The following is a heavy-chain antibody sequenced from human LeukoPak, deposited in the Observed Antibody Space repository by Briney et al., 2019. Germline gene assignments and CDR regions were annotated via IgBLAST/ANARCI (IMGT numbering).Heavy chain of an antibody. CDR3: ARDGLYDYVWGSYLAY. D-gene: IGHD3-16*01. Sequence: GASVQVSCKASGYTFTGYYMHWVRQAPGQGLEWMGWINPNSGGTNYAQKFQGRVTMTRDTSISTAYMELSRLRSDDTAVYYCARDGLYDYVWGSYLAYWGQGTLVTVSS. CDR2: INPNSGGT. J-gene: IGHJ4*02. V-gene: IGHV1-2*02. CDR1: GYTFTGYY.